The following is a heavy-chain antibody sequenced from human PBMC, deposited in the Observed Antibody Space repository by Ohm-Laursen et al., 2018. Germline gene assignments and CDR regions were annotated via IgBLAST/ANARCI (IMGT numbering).Heavy chain of an antibody. J-gene: IGHJ4*02. V-gene: IGHV4-4*07. CDR3: ARDAYYFDSSGGMRNDY. D-gene: IGHD3-22*01. CDR1: GGSTRSYY. CDR2: IYTSGST. Sequence: GTLSLTCTVSGGSTRSYYWSWIRQPAGQGLEWIGRIYTSGSTNYNPSLKSRVTMSIDTSKNQFSLKLSSVTAADTAVYYCARDAYYFDSSGGMRNDYWGQGTLVTVSS.